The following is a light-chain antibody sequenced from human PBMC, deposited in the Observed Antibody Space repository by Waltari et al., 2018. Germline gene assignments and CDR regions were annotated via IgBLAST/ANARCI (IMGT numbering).Light chain of an antibody. CDR3: QAWDSSDVV. V-gene: IGLV3-1*01. CDR1: RLEDKY. Sequence: SYKLTQPPSVSVSPGQTASISCSGDRLEDKYACWYQQKPGQSPVLVIYQDHKRPSGIPERFSGSNSGNIATLTISGTQAMDEADYYCQAWDSSDVVFGGGTKLTVL. CDR2: QDH. J-gene: IGLJ2*01.